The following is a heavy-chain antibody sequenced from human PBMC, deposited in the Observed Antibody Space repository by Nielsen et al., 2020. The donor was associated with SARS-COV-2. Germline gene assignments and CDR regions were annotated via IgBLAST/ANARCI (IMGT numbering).Heavy chain of an antibody. D-gene: IGHD6-6*01. CDR3: ARGGSSSHHHYYYYYMDV. J-gene: IGHJ6*03. V-gene: IGHV3-7*01. CDR1: GFTFSSYW. CDR2: IKQDGSEK. Sequence: GGSLRLSCAASGFTFSSYWMSWVRQAPGKGLEWVANIKQDGSEKYYVDSVKGRFTISRDNAKNSLYLQMNSLRAEDTAVYYCARGGSSSHHHYYYYYMDVWGKGTTVTVSS.